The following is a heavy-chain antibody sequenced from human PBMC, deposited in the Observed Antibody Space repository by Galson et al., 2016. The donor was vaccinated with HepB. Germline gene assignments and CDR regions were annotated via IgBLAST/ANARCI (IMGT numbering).Heavy chain of an antibody. CDR3: ARGRHCNSTGCYGWFDP. Sequence: SLRLSCAASGFTFSIFSMNWVRQAPGKGLEWVSSISSSSNYIYYGDSLKGRLPVSRDNAMSSLYLQMNSLRADDTAVYYCARGRHCNSTGCYGWFDPWGQGTLVTVSS. J-gene: IGHJ5*02. V-gene: IGHV3-21*01. D-gene: IGHD2-2*01. CDR1: GFTFSIFS. CDR2: ISSSSNYI.